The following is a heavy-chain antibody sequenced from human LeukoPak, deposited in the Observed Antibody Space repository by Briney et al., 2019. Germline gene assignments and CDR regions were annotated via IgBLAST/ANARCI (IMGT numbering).Heavy chain of an antibody. D-gene: IGHD3-22*01. CDR3: ARDASYYYDSSGYYYFAPNVHYFDY. Sequence: SETLSLTCAVYGGSFSGYYWSWIRQPPGKGLEWIGEINHSGSTNYNPSLKSRVTISVDTSKNQFSLKLSSVTAADTAVYYCARDASYYYDSSGYYYFAPNVHYFDYWGPGTLVTVSS. CDR2: INHSGST. V-gene: IGHV4-34*01. J-gene: IGHJ4*02. CDR1: GGSFSGYY.